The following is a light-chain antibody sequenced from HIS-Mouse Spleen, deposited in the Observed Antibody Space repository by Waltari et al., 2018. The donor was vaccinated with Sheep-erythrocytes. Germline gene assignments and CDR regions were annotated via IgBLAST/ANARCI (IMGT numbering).Light chain of an antibody. V-gene: IGLV3-1*01. CDR2: QDT. CDR1: KLGDKY. CDR3: CSYAGSSTPWV. Sequence: SSELTQPPSVSVSPGQTASITCSGAKLGDKYACWYQQKPGQSPVLVIYQDTKRPSGIPERFSGSNSGNTASLTISGLQAEDEADYYCCSYAGSSTPWVFGGGTKLTVL. J-gene: IGLJ3*02.